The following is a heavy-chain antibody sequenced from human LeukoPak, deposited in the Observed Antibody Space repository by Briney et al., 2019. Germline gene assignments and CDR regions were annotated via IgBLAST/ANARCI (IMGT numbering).Heavy chain of an antibody. Sequence: SETLSLTCTVSDDSITIYYWSWIRQPPGKGLEWIGYIDHTGITNYNPSLNSRVTISRDTSKNHFSLKLSSVTAADTAVYYCARGRLAVAGKLDYWGQGTLVTVSS. J-gene: IGHJ4*02. D-gene: IGHD6-19*01. CDR1: DDSITIYY. CDR2: IDHTGIT. V-gene: IGHV4-59*12. CDR3: ARGRLAVAGKLDY.